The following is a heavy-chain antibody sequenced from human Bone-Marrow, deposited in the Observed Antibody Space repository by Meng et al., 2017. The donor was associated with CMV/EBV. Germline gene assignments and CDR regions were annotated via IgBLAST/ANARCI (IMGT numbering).Heavy chain of an antibody. Sequence: GESLKISCAASGFTFDDYGMSWVRQAPGKGLEWVSGINWNGGSTGYADSVKGRFTISRDNAKNSLYLQMNSLRAEDTAVYYCARVSRGKIVVGAGRAFDYWGQRTLVTVSS. CDR3: ARVSRGKIVVGAGRAFDY. CDR2: INWNGGST. CDR1: GFTFDDYG. D-gene: IGHD1-26*01. V-gene: IGHV3-20*04. J-gene: IGHJ4*02.